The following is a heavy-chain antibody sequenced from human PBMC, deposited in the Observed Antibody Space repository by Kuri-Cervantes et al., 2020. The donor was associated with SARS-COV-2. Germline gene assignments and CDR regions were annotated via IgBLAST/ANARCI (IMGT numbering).Heavy chain of an antibody. Sequence: SCTVSGAAISSGGYYWGWIRQHPEKGLEWIGYIYYNGNTYYNPSLESRLTITLDTSKNQFSLKLTSVTAADTAVYYCARVDSSLTIDYWGQGTLVTVSS. V-gene: IGHV4-31*02. J-gene: IGHJ4*02. CDR1: GAAISSGGYY. CDR3: ARVDSSLTIDY. D-gene: IGHD6-13*01. CDR2: IYYNGNT.